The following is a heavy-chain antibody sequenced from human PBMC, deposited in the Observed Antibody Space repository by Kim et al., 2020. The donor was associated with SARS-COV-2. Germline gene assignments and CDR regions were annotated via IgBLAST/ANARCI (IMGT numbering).Heavy chain of an antibody. J-gene: IGHJ6*02. V-gene: IGHV1-69*13. CDR1: GGTFSSYA. CDR2: IIPIFGTA. CDR3: ASSDDCSSTSCHYYYYGMDV. D-gene: IGHD2-2*01. Sequence: SVKVSCKASGGTFSSYAISWVRQAPGQGLEWMGGIIPIFGTANYAQKFQGRVTITADESTSTAYMELSSLRSEDTAVYYCASSDDCSSTSCHYYYYGMDVWGQGTTVTVYS.